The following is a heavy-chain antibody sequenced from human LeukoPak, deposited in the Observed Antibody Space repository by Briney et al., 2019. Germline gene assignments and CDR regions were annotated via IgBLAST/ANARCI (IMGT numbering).Heavy chain of an antibody. J-gene: IGHJ4*02. D-gene: IGHD2-2*02. CDR3: ARVSEYCSSTSCYTREDY. Sequence: ASVKVSCKASGYTFTSYDINWVRQATGQGLEWMGRMNPNSGNTGYAQKFQGRVTITRNTSISTAYMELSSLRSEDTAVYYCARVSEYCSSTSCYTREDYWGQGTLVTVSS. CDR2: MNPNSGNT. CDR1: GYTFTSYD. V-gene: IGHV1-8*03.